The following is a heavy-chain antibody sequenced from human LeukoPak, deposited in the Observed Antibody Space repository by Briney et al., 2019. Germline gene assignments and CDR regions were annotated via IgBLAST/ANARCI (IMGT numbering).Heavy chain of an antibody. D-gene: IGHD3-22*01. Sequence: PGRSLRLSCAASGFTFDDYAMHWVRQAPGKGLEWVSGISWNSGSIGYADSVKGRFTISSDNAKNSLYLQMNSLRAEDTALYYCAKPRYYYDSSGYLDYWGQGTLVTVSS. CDR3: AKPRYYYDSSGYLDY. CDR1: GFTFDDYA. V-gene: IGHV3-9*01. CDR2: ISWNSGSI. J-gene: IGHJ4*02.